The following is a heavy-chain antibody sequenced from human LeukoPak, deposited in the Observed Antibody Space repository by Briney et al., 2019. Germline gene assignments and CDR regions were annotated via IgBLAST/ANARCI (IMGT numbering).Heavy chain of an antibody. Sequence: SETLSLTCTVSGGSISSYYWSWLRQPPGKGLEWIGYIYYSGSTNYNPSLKSRVTISVDTSKNQFSLKLSSVTAADTPVYYCARSPRGGSGRYYFDYWGQGTLVTVSS. CDR3: ARSPRGGSGRYYFDY. CDR1: GGSISSYY. V-gene: IGHV4-59*08. CDR2: IYYSGST. D-gene: IGHD3-16*01. J-gene: IGHJ4*02.